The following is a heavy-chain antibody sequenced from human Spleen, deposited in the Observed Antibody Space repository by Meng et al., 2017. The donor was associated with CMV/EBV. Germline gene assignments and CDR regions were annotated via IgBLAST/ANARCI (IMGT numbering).Heavy chain of an antibody. CDR2: INPNSGGT. V-gene: IGHV1-2*02. CDR1: GYTFTGYY. D-gene: IGHD1-26*01. Sequence: KASGYTFTGYYMHWGRQAPGQGLEWMGWINPNSGGTNYAQKFQGRVTMTRDTSISTAYMELSRLRSDDTAVYYCARDGVGAKNWFDPWGQGTLVTVS. J-gene: IGHJ5*02. CDR3: ARDGVGAKNWFDP.